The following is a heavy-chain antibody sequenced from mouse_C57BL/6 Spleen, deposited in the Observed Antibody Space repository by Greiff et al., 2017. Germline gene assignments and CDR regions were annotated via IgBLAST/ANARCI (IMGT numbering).Heavy chain of an antibody. CDR3: ARSAGSSPYFDY. D-gene: IGHD1-1*01. V-gene: IGHV1-55*01. CDR2: IYPGSGST. J-gene: IGHJ2*01. CDR1: GYTFTSYW. Sequence: VQLQQPGAELVKPGASVKMSCKASGYTFTSYWITWVKQRPGQGLEWIGDIYPGSGSTNYNEKFKSKATLTVDTSSSTAYMQLSSLTSEDSAVYYGARSAGSSPYFDYWGQGTTLTVSS.